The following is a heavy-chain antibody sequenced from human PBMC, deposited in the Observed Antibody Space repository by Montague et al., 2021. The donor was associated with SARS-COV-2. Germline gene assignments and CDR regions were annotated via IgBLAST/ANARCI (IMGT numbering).Heavy chain of an antibody. J-gene: IGHJ6*02. CDR2: IYESGST. Sequence: SETLSLICTVYGATNRDYYWSWIRQPPGKGLEWIGYIYESGSTKSNPSLTRRLIMSVDTSRNQFSMTLSSVTTADTAVYYCARDRGLSGFYGYDPLYFYGLQVWGQRTPVIVSS. D-gene: IGHD5-12*01. CDR1: GATNRDYY. V-gene: IGHV4-59*01. CDR3: ARDRGLSGFYGYDPLYFYGLQV.